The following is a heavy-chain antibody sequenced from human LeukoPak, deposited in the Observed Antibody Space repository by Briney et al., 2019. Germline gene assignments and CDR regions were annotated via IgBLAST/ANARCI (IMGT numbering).Heavy chain of an antibody. CDR1: GGSISSSSHY. V-gene: IGHV4-39*01. D-gene: IGHD3-22*01. CDR2: IHYSGTT. Sequence: PSETLSLTCTVSGGSISSSSHYWGWLRQPPGKGLEWIGDIHYSGTTYYNPSLKSRVTISVDTSKNQFSLKLTSVTAADTAVYYCARRLIGFDTWGQGTLVTVSS. J-gene: IGHJ5*02. CDR3: ARRLIGFDT.